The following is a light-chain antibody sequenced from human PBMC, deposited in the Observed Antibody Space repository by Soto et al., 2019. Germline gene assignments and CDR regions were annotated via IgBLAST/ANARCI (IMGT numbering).Light chain of an antibody. CDR1: SSDVGGYNF. Sequence: QSVLTHPASVSGSPGQAIAVSCIGTSSDVGGYNFVSWYQQHPGKAPKLMIYEVSNRPSGVSNRFSGSKSGNTASLTISGLQAEEEADYYCSSYTNSSNGVFGTGTKVTVL. J-gene: IGLJ1*01. V-gene: IGLV2-14*01. CDR2: EVS. CDR3: SSYTNSSNGV.